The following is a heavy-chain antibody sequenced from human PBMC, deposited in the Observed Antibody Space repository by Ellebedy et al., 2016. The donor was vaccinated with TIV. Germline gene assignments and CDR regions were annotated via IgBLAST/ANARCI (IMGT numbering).Heavy chain of an antibody. V-gene: IGHV3-15*07. CDR2: IRSEPDGGTT. D-gene: IGHD1-26*01. Sequence: PGGSLRLSCAASGFTFSNAWMNWVRQVPGKGLEWVGRIRSEPDGGTTDYAAPVKGSFTISRDDSKNTLDLQMNSLKTEDTAVNYCARGGSGSVVWGQGTMVTVSS. CDR1: GFTFSNAW. J-gene: IGHJ3*01. CDR3: ARGGSGSVV.